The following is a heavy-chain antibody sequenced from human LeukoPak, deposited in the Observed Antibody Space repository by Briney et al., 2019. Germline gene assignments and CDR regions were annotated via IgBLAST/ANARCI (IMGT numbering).Heavy chain of an antibody. J-gene: IGHJ1*01. CDR1: GFTFSTYR. V-gene: IGHV3-48*01. D-gene: IGHD2-15*01. Sequence: GGSLRLSCAASGFTFSTYRMNWVRQAPGKGLEWLSYISSGSNTIFYADSVKGRFTISRDNSKNTLYLQMNSLRAEDTAVYYCASDSYSPEYFQHWGQGTLVTVSS. CDR3: ASDSYSPEYFQH. CDR2: ISSGSNTI.